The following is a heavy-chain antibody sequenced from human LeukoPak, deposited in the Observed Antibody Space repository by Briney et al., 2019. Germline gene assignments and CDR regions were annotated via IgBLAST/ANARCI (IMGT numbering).Heavy chain of an antibody. V-gene: IGHV3-23*01. D-gene: IGHD4-17*01. CDR1: GFPFNNSA. CDR3: AKRDGAY. J-gene: IGHJ4*02. CDR2: ISGSGGST. Sequence: PGGSLRLSCAASGFPFNNSAMSWVRQAPGKGLEWVSAISGSGGSTYYAGSVKGRFMISRDTSMNTLYLQMNSLRVEDTALYYCAKRDGAYWGQGTLVTVSP.